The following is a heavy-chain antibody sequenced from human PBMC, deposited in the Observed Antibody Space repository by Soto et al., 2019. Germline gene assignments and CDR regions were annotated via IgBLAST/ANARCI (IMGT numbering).Heavy chain of an antibody. J-gene: IGHJ4*02. Sequence: GGSLRLSCAASGFTFSSYAMSWVRQAPGKGLEWVSAISGSGGSTYYADSMKGRFTISRDNSKNTLYLQMNSLRAEDTAVYYCAKDFPITMVRGVITLGYFDYWGQGTLVTVSS. D-gene: IGHD3-10*01. CDR2: ISGSGGST. CDR3: AKDFPITMVRGVITLGYFDY. CDR1: GFTFSSYA. V-gene: IGHV3-23*01.